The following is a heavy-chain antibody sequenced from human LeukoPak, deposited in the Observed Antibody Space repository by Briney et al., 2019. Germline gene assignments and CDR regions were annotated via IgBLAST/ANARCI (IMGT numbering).Heavy chain of an antibody. D-gene: IGHD4-17*01. CDR3: ARGDRGDYIDLPFDY. CDR2: ISSSSSYI. CDR1: GFTFSSYS. Sequence: PGGSLRLSCAASGFTFSSYSMNWVRQAPGKGLEWVSSISSSSSYIYYADSVKGRFTIPRDNAKNSLYLQMNSLRAEDTAVYYCARGDRGDYIDLPFDYWGQGTLVTVSS. J-gene: IGHJ4*02. V-gene: IGHV3-21*01.